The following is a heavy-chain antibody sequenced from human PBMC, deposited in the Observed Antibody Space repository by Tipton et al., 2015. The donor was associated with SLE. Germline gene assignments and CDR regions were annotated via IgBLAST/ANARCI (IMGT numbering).Heavy chain of an antibody. J-gene: IGHJ4*02. CDR3: ARGSYDSSGYHNWEFDY. V-gene: IGHV4-39*07. CDR1: GGSISNSSYY. Sequence: TLSLTCTVSGGSISNSSYYWGWIRQPPGKGLESIGNIFYSGSTYYNPSLKSRVTISVDTSKNQFSLKLSSVTAADTAVYYCARGSYDSSGYHNWEFDYWGQGTLVTVSS. CDR2: IFYSGST. D-gene: IGHD3-22*01.